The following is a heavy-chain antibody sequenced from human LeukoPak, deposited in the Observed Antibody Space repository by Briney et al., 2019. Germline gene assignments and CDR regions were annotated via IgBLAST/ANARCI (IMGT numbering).Heavy chain of an antibody. CDR1: GYTFTGYY. CDR2: INPNSGGT. Sequence: ASVKVSCKASGYTFTGYYMHWVRQAPGQGLEWMGWINPNSGGTNYAQKFQGRVTMTRDTSISTAYMELSRLRSDDTAVYYCAKGYEYGGNSSGFDPWGQGTLVTVSS. CDR3: AKGYEYGGNSSGFDP. J-gene: IGHJ5*02. V-gene: IGHV1-2*02. D-gene: IGHD4-23*01.